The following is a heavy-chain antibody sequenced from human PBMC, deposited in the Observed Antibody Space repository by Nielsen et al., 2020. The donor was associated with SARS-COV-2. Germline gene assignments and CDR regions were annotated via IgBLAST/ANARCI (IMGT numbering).Heavy chain of an antibody. CDR2: ISYDGTGK. D-gene: IGHD5-18*01. J-gene: IGHJ6*02. CDR3: AKSRRRGYIYGPLDS. Sequence: GGSLRLSCATSGFIFSIYGMHWVRQAPGKGLESVAVISYDGTGKKYADSVKGRFTISSDGSKSTLYLQMNSLRAEDTAVYYCAKSRRRGYIYGPLDSWGQGTTVIVSS. CDR1: GFIFSIYG. V-gene: IGHV3-30*18.